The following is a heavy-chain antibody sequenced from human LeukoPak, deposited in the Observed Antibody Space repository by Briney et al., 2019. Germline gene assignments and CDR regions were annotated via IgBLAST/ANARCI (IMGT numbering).Heavy chain of an antibody. CDR2: IYYSGST. Sequence: HSETLSLTCTVSGGSISSYYWSWIRQPPGKGLEWIGYIYYSGSTNYNPSLKSRVTISVDTSKNQFSLKLSSVTAADTAVYYCARGGSGWFNWFDPWGQGTLVTVSS. D-gene: IGHD6-19*01. CDR1: GGSISSYY. V-gene: IGHV4-59*01. J-gene: IGHJ5*02. CDR3: ARGGSGWFNWFDP.